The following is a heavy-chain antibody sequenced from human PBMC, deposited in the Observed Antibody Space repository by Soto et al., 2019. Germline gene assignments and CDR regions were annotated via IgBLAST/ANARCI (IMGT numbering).Heavy chain of an antibody. V-gene: IGHV1-69*13. CDR3: ARASYYYDSSGYFDY. J-gene: IGHJ4*02. CDR1: GGTFSSYA. D-gene: IGHD3-22*01. Sequence: ASGKVSCKTSGGTFSSYAISWVRQAPGQGLEWMGGIIPIFGTANYAQKFQGRVTITADESTSTAYMELSSLRSEDTAVYYCARASYYYDSSGYFDYWGQGTLVTVSS. CDR2: IIPIFGTA.